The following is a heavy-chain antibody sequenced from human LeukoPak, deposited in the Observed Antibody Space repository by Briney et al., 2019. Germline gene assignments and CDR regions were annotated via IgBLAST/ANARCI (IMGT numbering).Heavy chain of an antibody. D-gene: IGHD3-9*01. J-gene: IGHJ3*02. CDR1: GGSISSYY. Sequence: KPSETLSLTCTVSGGSISSYYWSWIRQPPGKGLEWIGYISYSGSTNYNPSLKSRVTISIGTSKNQFSLKLRSVTAADTAIYYCARQGYDILTGYIDAFDIWGQGTMVTVSS. CDR2: ISYSGST. V-gene: IGHV4-59*08. CDR3: ARQGYDILTGYIDAFDI.